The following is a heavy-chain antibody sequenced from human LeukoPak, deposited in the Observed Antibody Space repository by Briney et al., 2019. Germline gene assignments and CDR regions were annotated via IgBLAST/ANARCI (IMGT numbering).Heavy chain of an antibody. CDR3: ARASTQPGYYESDYYYMDV. D-gene: IGHD3-22*01. CDR1: GFTFSSYW. Sequence: PGGSLRLSCAASGFTFSSYWMTWVRQAPGKRLEWVANIKQDGSEKYYVDSVKGRFTISRDNAKNSLYLQMNSLRAEDTAVYYCARASTQPGYYESDYYYMDVWGKGTTVTVSS. V-gene: IGHV3-7*01. CDR2: IKQDGSEK. J-gene: IGHJ6*03.